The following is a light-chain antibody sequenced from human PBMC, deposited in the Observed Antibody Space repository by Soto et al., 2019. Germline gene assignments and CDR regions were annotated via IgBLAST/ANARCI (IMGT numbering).Light chain of an antibody. Sequence: EIVLTQSPGTLSLSPGKRATLSCRASQSVSSYYLAWFQHKPGQPPRLLIYGASIRATGIPDRFSGSGSGTDFTLTINRLEPEDFAVYYCQQYDRSPRTFGQGTRMEIK. CDR2: GAS. V-gene: IGKV3-20*01. CDR1: QSVSSYY. CDR3: QQYDRSPRT. J-gene: IGKJ1*01.